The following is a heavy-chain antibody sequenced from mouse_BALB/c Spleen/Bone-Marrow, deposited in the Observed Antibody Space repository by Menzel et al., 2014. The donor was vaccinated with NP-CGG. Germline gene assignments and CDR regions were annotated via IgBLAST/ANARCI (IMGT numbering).Heavy chain of an antibody. CDR1: GSTFIAYT. V-gene: IGHV5-12-2*01. D-gene: IGHD2-14*01. CDR3: ARHGEERPVLAMDY. CDR2: INNGGGST. Sequence: DVMLVESGGGLVEPGGSLKLSCAASGSTFIAYTMSWVRQTPEKRLEWVAYINNGGGSTYYPDTVKGRFTISRDNAKNTLYLQMSSLKSEDTAMYYCARHGEERPVLAMDYWGQGTSVTVSS. J-gene: IGHJ4*01.